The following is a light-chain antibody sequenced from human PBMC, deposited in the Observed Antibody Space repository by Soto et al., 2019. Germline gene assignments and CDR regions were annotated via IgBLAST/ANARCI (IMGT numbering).Light chain of an antibody. J-gene: IGLJ1*01. CDR1: SSDVGTYYF. CDR2: EGT. Sequence: QSALTQPASVSGSLGQSITISCTGSSSDVGTYYFVSWYQQHPGKVPKLMIYEGTKRPSGVSDRFSGSKSGNTASMTISGLQTEDEANYYCCSYAGNNIFVFGTGTKLTVL. V-gene: IGLV2-23*01. CDR3: CSYAGNNIFV.